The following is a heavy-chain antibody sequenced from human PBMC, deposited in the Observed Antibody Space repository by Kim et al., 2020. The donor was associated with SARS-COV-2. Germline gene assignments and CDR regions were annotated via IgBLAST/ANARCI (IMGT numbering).Heavy chain of an antibody. J-gene: IGHJ3*02. CDR3: ARLGRGEMPPISAFDI. D-gene: IGHD2-2*01. Sequence: SETLSLTCTVSGGSISNYYWSWIRQPPGKGLEWIGYIYYSGSTNYNPSLKSLVTILVDTSKSQFSLKLSSVTAADTAVYYCARLGRGEMPPISAFDIWGQGTMVTVSS. V-gene: IGHV4-59*01. CDR1: GGSISNYY. CDR2: IYYSGST.